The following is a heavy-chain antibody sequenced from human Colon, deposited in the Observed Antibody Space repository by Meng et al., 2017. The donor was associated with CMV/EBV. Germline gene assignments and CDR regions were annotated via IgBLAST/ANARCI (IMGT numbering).Heavy chain of an antibody. CDR1: GFTFSAYP. CDR2: ISHDGAKK. J-gene: IGHJ5*02. Sequence: GGSLRLSCAASGFTFSAYPIHWVRQAPGKGLEWVAIISHDGAKKYYAESVKGRFTISRDNSQNTVNVQINSLRGDDTAVYYCARASNSSFDPWGQGTLVTVSS. CDR3: ARASNSSFDP. D-gene: IGHD4-11*01. V-gene: IGHV3-30*04.